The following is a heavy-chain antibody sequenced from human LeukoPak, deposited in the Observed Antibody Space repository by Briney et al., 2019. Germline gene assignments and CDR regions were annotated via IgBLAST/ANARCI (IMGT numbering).Heavy chain of an antibody. CDR2: INHSGST. CDR3: ARAGRQWTTVYYFDY. V-gene: IGHV4-34*01. CDR1: GGSFSGYY. Sequence: SETLSLTCAVYGGSFSGYYWSWIRQPPGKGLEWIGEINHSGSTNYNPSLKSRVTISVDTSKNQFSLKLSSVTAADTAVYYCARAGRQWTTVYYFDYWGQGTLVTVSS. D-gene: IGHD4-17*01. J-gene: IGHJ4*02.